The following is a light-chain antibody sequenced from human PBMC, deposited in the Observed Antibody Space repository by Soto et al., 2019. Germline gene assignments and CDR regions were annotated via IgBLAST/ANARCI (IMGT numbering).Light chain of an antibody. Sequence: DIQMTQSPSSLSASVGDRVTLTCRASQSINTLLNWYQQNPGKAPKLLISAASTLRSGVPSRFSGSGSGTDFSLTISSLQPEDFATYYCQQTYTVPQTFGQGTKVDIK. CDR1: QSINTL. V-gene: IGKV1-39*01. CDR2: AAS. J-gene: IGKJ1*01. CDR3: QQTYTVPQT.